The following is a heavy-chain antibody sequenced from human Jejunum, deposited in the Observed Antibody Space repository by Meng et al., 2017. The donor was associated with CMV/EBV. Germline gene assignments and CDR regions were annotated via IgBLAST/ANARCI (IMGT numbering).Heavy chain of an antibody. CDR3: TKGPYNTSRYYDYAMDV. D-gene: IGHD1-14*01. CDR1: FDDYA. Sequence: FDDYAMHWVRQAPGKGLEWVSFISWDGGLTYYTDSVKGRFTISRDNSKDSLYLQMNSLRPEDTALYYCTKGPYNTSRYYDYAMDVWGHGTTVTVSS. V-gene: IGHV3-43D*03. CDR2: ISWDGGLT. J-gene: IGHJ6*02.